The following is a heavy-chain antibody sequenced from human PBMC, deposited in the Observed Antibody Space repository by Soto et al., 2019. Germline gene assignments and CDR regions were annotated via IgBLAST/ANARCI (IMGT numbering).Heavy chain of an antibody. CDR3: ARVFTMVRGATSAFDI. Sequence: SETLSLTCTVSGGSISSYYWSWIRQPPGKGLEWIGYIYYSGSTNYNPSLKSRVTISVDTSKNQFSLKLSSVTAADTAVYYCARVFTMVRGATSAFDIWGQATMLTVSS. CDR2: IYYSGST. J-gene: IGHJ3*02. D-gene: IGHD3-10*01. CDR1: GGSISSYY. V-gene: IGHV4-59*01.